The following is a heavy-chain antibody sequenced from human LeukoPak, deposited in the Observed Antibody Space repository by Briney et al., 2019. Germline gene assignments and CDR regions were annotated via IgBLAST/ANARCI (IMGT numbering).Heavy chain of an antibody. V-gene: IGHV5-51*01. CDR2: IYPGDSDT. Sequence: GESLKISCKGSGYSFTSYWIGWVRQMPGKGLEWMGIIYPGDSDTRYSPSFQGQVTISADKSIGTAYLQWSSLKASDTAMYYCARRGYCSSTSCYKTFDIWGQGTMVTVSS. CDR3: ARRGYCSSTSCYKTFDI. D-gene: IGHD2-2*02. CDR1: GYSFTSYW. J-gene: IGHJ3*02.